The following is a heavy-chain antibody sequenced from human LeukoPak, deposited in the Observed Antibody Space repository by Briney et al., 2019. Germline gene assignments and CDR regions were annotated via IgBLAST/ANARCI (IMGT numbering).Heavy chain of an antibody. V-gene: IGHV3-23*01. D-gene: IGHD3-9*01. CDR2: ISGSGGST. CDR3: AKDRSVDILTGYSSGFDY. J-gene: IGHJ4*02. CDR1: GFTFSSYA. Sequence: GGSLRLSCAASGFTFSSYAMSWVRQAPGKGLEWVSAISGSGGSTYVADSVKGRFTISRDNSKNTLYLQMNSLRAEDTAVYYCAKDRSVDILTGYSSGFDYWGQGTLVTVSS.